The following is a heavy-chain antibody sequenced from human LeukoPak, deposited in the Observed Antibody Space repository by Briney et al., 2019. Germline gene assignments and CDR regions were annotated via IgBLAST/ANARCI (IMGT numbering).Heavy chain of an antibody. D-gene: IGHD2-2*01. CDR2: IYTSGST. J-gene: IGHJ4*02. CDR1: GGSISSYN. V-gene: IGHV4-4*07. CDR3: ASHCSSTSCYGSDY. Sequence: PSETLSLTCTVSGGSISSYNWSWIRQPAGKGLEWIGRIYTSGSTNYNPSLKSRVTMSVDTSKNQFSLKLSSVTAADTAVYYCASHCSSTSCYGSDYWGQGTLVTVSS.